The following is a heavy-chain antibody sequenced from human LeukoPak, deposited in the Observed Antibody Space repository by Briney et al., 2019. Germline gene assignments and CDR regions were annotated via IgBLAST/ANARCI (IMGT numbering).Heavy chain of an antibody. CDR3: AREEMAVSGYFDY. CDR1: GFTFSSYS. CDR2: ISSGGGT. V-gene: IGHV3-53*01. J-gene: IGHJ4*02. D-gene: IGHD5-24*01. Sequence: GGSLRLSCAASGFTFSSYSMNWVRQAPGKGLEWVSLISSGGGTYYADSVKGRFTISRDNSKSMVYLQMNSLRADDTAVYYCAREEMAVSGYFDYWGQGILVTVSS.